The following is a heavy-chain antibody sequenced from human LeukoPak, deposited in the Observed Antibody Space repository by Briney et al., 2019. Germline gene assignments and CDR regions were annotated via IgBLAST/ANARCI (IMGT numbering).Heavy chain of an antibody. CDR3: ARRRDGYNYEADY. D-gene: IGHD5-24*01. V-gene: IGHV3-48*01. CDR2: ISSSSSTI. Sequence: GGSLRLSCAASGFTFSNYNMNWVRQAPGKGLEWVSYISSSSSTIYYADSVKGRFTISRDNAKNSLYLQMSSLRAEDTAVYYCARRRDGYNYEADYWGQGTLVTVSS. J-gene: IGHJ4*02. CDR1: GFTFSNYN.